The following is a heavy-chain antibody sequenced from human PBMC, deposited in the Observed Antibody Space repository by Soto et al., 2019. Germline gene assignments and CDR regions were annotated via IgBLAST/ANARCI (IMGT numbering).Heavy chain of an antibody. V-gene: IGHV1-18*04. D-gene: IGHD2-2*01. J-gene: IGHJ6*02. CDR2: ISAYNGNT. Sequence: GASVKVSCKASGYTFTSYGISRVRQAPGQGLEWMGWISAYNGNTNYAQKLQGRVTMTTDTSTSTAYMELRSLRSDDTAVYYCARGLGYCSSASCRYYYYCGMDVWGQGTTVTVSS. CDR3: ARGLGYCSSASCRYYYYCGMDV. CDR1: GYTFTSYG.